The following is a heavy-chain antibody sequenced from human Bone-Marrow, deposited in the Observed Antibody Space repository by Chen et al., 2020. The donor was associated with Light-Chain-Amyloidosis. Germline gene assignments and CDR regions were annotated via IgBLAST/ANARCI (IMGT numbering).Heavy chain of an antibody. V-gene: IGHV4-59*01. CDR3: ARLRGYNSAWVDY. Sequence: GLVKPSETLSLTCTVSGASISSYYWSWIRQSPVKGLEWIWYLYHSGGINYNPSFTSRVTLSIDTSKNQFSLKLSSVTAADTAIYYCARLRGYNSAWVDYWGQGTLVTVSS. CDR1: GASISSYY. J-gene: IGHJ4*02. D-gene: IGHD6-19*01. CDR2: LYHSGGI.